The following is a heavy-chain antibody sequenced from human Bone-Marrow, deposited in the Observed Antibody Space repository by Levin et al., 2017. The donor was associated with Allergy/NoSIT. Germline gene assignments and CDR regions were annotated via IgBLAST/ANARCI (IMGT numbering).Heavy chain of an antibody. CDR2: IKQDGSEK. V-gene: IGHV3-7*01. D-gene: IGHD6-19*01. Sequence: GESLKISCAASGFTFSSYWMSWVRQAPGKGLEWVANIKQDGSEKYYVDSVKGRFTISRDNAKNSLYLQMNSLRAEDTAVYYCARVSTYSSGWFDYYGMDVWGQGTTVTVSS. J-gene: IGHJ6*02. CDR1: GFTFSSYW. CDR3: ARVSTYSSGWFDYYGMDV.